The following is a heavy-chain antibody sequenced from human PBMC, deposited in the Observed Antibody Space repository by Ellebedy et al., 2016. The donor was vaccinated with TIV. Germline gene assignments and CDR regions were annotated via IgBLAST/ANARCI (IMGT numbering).Heavy chain of an antibody. Sequence: GESLKISCVASGFTFSSYWMSWVRQAPGRGLEWVANIKQDGSENYYVDSVKGRFTISGDNAKNSLYLQMNSLRAEDTAVYYCARGGKQLGPIDYWGQGTLVTVSP. CDR2: IKQDGSEN. J-gene: IGHJ4*02. CDR1: GFTFSSYW. V-gene: IGHV3-7*01. CDR3: ARGGKQLGPIDY. D-gene: IGHD6-6*01.